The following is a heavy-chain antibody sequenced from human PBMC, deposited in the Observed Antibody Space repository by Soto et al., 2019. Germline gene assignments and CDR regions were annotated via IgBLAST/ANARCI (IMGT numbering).Heavy chain of an antibody. J-gene: IGHJ6*02. D-gene: IGHD3-22*01. CDR2: IIPIFGTA. V-gene: IGHV1-69*13. CDR1: GGTFSSYA. Sequence: AVKVSCKASGGTFSSYAISWVRQAPGQGLEWMGGIIPIFGTANYAQKFQGRVTITADESTSTAYMELSSLRSEDTAVYYCAKYYYDSSGYYSDYYGMDVWGQGTTVTVSS. CDR3: AKYYYDSSGYYSDYYGMDV.